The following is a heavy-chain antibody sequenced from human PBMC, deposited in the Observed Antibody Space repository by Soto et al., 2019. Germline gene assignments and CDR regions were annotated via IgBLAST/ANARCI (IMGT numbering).Heavy chain of an antibody. J-gene: IGHJ4*02. CDR1: GGSISSYY. CDR3: ARGIEDTAMVLDY. Sequence: SETLSLTCTVSGGSISSYYWSWIRQPPGKGLEWIGYIYYSGSINYNPSLKSRVTISVDTSKNQFSLKLSSVTAADTAVYYCARGIEDTAMVLDYWGQGTLVTVSS. D-gene: IGHD5-18*01. V-gene: IGHV4-59*01. CDR2: IYYSGSI.